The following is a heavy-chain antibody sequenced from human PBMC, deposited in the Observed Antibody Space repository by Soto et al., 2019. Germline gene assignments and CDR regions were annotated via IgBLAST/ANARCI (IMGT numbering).Heavy chain of an antibody. CDR3: AREGGSEQQLVLAYFDL. CDR2: IYSGGST. V-gene: IGHV3-66*01. Sequence: EVQLVESGGGLVQPGGSLRLSCAASGFTVSSNYMSWVRQSPGKWLEWVSVIYSGGSTYYADSVKGRFTISRDNSKNTLYLHMNSLRAEDTAVYYCAREGGSEQQLVLAYFDLWGRGTLVTVSS. CDR1: GFTVSSNY. J-gene: IGHJ2*01. D-gene: IGHD6-13*01.